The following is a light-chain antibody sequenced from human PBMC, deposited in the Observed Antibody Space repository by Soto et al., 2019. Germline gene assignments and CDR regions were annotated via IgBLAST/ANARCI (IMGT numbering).Light chain of an antibody. Sequence: EIVLTQSPGTLSLSPGERATLSCRASQSINNRYLAWYQQKPGQAPRLLIYAASSRATGIQDRFSGSGSGTDFTLTISRLEPEAFAVYYCQQFGSSPGFTFGPGTKVDIK. CDR1: QSINNRY. V-gene: IGKV3-20*01. CDR2: AAS. J-gene: IGKJ3*01. CDR3: QQFGSSPGFT.